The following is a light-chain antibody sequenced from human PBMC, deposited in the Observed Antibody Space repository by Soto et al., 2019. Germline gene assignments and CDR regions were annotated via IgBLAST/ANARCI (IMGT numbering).Light chain of an antibody. V-gene: IGKV1-33*01. J-gene: IGKJ5*01. CDR1: QDISNC. Sequence: DIQMTQSPSSLSASVGDRVTITCQASQDISNCLNWYQQKPGKAPTLLIYDASNLETGVPSRFSGSGSGTDFTFTISSLQPEDIATYSGQQYDNLPRTFGQGTRLEIK. CDR3: QQYDNLPRT. CDR2: DAS.